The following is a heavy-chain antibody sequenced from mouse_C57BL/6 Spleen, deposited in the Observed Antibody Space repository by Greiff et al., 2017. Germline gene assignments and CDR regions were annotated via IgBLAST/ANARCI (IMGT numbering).Heavy chain of an antibody. CDR2: IYPGSGST. V-gene: IGHV1-55*01. CDR1: CYTFTSYW. D-gene: IGHD1-1*01. J-gene: IGHJ3*01. Sequence: VQLQQPGAELVKPGASVKMSCKASCYTFTSYWITWVKQRPGQGLEWIGDIYPGSGSTNYNEKFKSKATLTVDTSSSTAYMQLSSLTSEDSAVYYWARSCDYGSFWFAYWGQGTLVTVSA. CDR3: ARSCDYGSFWFAY.